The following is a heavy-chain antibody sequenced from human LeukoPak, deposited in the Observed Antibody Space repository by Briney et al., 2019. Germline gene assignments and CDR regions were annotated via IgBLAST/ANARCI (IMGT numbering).Heavy chain of an antibody. J-gene: IGHJ6*02. CDR2: ISGRGGST. CDR3: AKAPPDSYYYYYGMDV. D-gene: IGHD5-18*01. CDR1: GFTFNNYA. Sequence: GGSLRLSCAASGFTFNNYAMTWVRQAPGKGLEWVSAISGRGGSTYYADSVKGRFTISRDNSKNTLYLQMNSLRAEDTAVYYCAKAPPDSYYYYYGMDVWGQGTTVTVSS. V-gene: IGHV3-23*01.